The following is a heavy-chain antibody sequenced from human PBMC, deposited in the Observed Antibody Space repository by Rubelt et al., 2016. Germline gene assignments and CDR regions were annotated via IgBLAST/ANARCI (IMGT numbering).Heavy chain of an antibody. V-gene: IGHV1-69*01. CDR3: ATREGLGNWFDP. CDR1: GGTFSSYA. CDR2: IIPIFGTA. Sequence: QVQLVQSGAEVKKPGSSVKVSCKASGGTFSSYAISWVRQAPAQGLEWMGGIIPIFGTAIYAQEFQGRVTITADESTRTAYMELSSLRSEDTAVYDCATREGLGNWFDPWGQGTLVTVSS. D-gene: IGHD5-12*01. J-gene: IGHJ5*02.